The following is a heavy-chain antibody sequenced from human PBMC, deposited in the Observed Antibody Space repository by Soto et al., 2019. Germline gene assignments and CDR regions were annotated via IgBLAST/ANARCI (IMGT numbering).Heavy chain of an antibody. CDR2: IKNIENR. J-gene: IGHJ4*02. D-gene: IGHD5-12*01. Sequence: SETLSLTCSVSGGSISGYHCAWIRQSPDKGLEWMGWIGYIKNIENRNYNPSLGSRVTMSLDTSKNQLSLRLTYVTAADTALYFCACTTRWLLFYFWGQGSLVPVSA. V-gene: IGHV4-59*08. CDR3: ACTTRWLLFYF. CDR1: GGSISGYH.